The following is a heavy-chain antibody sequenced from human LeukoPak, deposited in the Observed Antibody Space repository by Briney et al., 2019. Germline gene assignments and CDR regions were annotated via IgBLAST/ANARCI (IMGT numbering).Heavy chain of an antibody. CDR2: ISWNSGSI. CDR1: GFTFDDYA. D-gene: IGHD3-3*01. CDR3: AKGYDFWSGGIDF. J-gene: IGHJ4*02. Sequence: GRSLRLSCAASGFTFDDYAMHWVRQAPGKGLEWVSGISWNSGSIGCADSVKGRSTISRDNPKNTLYLQMNSLRADDTAIYYCAKGYDFWSGGIDFWGQGTLVTVSS. V-gene: IGHV3-9*01.